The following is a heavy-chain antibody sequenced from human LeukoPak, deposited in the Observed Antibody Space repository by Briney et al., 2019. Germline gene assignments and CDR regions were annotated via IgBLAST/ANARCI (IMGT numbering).Heavy chain of an antibody. Sequence: PGGSLRLSCAASGFTFSSYAMSWVRQAPGKGLEWVANIKQDGSEKYYVDSVKGRFTISRDNAKNSLYLQMNSLRAEDTAVYYCARALNRYYYDSSGYYYAFDPWGQGTLVTVSS. CDR1: GFTFSSYA. V-gene: IGHV3-7*01. CDR3: ARALNRYYYDSSGYYYAFDP. J-gene: IGHJ5*02. D-gene: IGHD3-22*01. CDR2: IKQDGSEK.